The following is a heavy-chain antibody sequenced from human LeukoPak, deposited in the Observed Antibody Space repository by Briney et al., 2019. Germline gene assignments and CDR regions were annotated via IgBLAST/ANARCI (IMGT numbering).Heavy chain of an antibody. CDR3: ARGDSSGYPLDY. CDR2: IIPIFGTA. J-gene: IGHJ4*02. Sequence: SVKVSCKASGGTFSSYAISWVRQAPGQGLEWMGGIIPIFGTANYAQKFQGRVTITTGESTSTAYMELSSLRSEDTAVYYCARGDSSGYPLDYWGQGTLVTVSS. V-gene: IGHV1-69*05. CDR1: GGTFSSYA. D-gene: IGHD3-22*01.